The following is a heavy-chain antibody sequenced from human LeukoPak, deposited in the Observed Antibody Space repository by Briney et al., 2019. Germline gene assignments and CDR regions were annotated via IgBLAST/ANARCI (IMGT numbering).Heavy chain of an antibody. CDR1: GYTFTSYY. Sequence: GASVKLSCKASGYTFTSYYMHWVRQAPGQGLGWMGGIIPIFGTANYAQKFQGRVTITADESTSTAYMELSSLRSEDTAVYYCARIKVDILTGSSRDAFDIWGQGTMVTVSS. D-gene: IGHD3-9*01. V-gene: IGHV1-69*13. J-gene: IGHJ3*02. CDR3: ARIKVDILTGSSRDAFDI. CDR2: IIPIFGTA.